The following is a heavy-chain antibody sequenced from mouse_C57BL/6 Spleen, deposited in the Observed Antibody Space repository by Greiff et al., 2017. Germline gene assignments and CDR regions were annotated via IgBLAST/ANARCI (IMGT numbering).Heavy chain of an antibody. J-gene: IGHJ2*01. D-gene: IGHD1-1*01. CDR1: GYTFTSYW. CDR3: ARRYYGSSPYFDY. CDR2: IDPSDSET. Sequence: VQLQQPGAELVRPGSSVKLSCKASGYTFTSYWMHWVKQRPIQGLEWIGNIDPSDSETHYNQKFKDKATLTVDKSSSTAYMQLKSLTSEDSAVYYCARRYYGSSPYFDYWGQGTTLTVSS. V-gene: IGHV1-52*01.